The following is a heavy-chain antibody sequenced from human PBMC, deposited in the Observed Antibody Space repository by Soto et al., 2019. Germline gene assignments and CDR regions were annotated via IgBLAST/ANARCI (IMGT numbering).Heavy chain of an antibody. D-gene: IGHD3-16*02. J-gene: IGHJ4*02. CDR2: VYNSGIT. V-gene: IGHV4-59*01. Sequence: SETLSLTCTVSGGSMISYYWSWIRQPPGTGLEWIAYVYNSGITNYNPSLNSRVTISLDTSKNQFSLQLTSVTAADTAVYYCARISYDYVGGSYPHNSGAQEPLVTVSS. CDR3: ARISYDYVGGSYPHNS. CDR1: GGSMISYY.